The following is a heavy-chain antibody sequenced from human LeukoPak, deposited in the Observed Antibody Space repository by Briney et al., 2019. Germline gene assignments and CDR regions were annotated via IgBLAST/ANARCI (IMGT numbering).Heavy chain of an antibody. CDR1: GFSISNDW. CDR3: ARDMNWGSGAFDI. CDR2: VKSRSAGETT. J-gene: IGHJ3*02. Sequence: GGSLRLSCAASGFSISNDWMSWVRQAPGKGLEWVARVKSRSAGETTDYAAPVKGRFTISRDDSKNTLYLQMNSLRAEDTAVYYCARDMNWGSGAFDIWGQGTMVTVSS. D-gene: IGHD7-27*01. V-gene: IGHV3-15*01.